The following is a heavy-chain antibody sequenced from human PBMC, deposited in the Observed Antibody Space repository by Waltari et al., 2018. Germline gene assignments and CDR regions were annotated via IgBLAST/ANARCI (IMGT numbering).Heavy chain of an antibody. V-gene: IGHV3-7*04. CDR2: IKQDGSEK. J-gene: IGHJ4*02. CDR1: GFTFSSSW. Sequence: EVQLVESGGGLVQPGGSLRLSCAASGFTFSSSWMSWVRQAPGKGLEWVANIKQDGSEKYYVDSVKGRFTISRDNAKNSLYLQMNSLRAEDTAVYYCARGGRWLRSRDFDYWGQGTLVTVSS. D-gene: IGHD5-12*01. CDR3: ARGGRWLRSRDFDY.